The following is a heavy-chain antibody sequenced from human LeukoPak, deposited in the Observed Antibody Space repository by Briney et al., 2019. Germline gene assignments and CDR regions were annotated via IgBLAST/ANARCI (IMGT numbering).Heavy chain of an antibody. CDR3: ARESGITMVVTDAFDI. CDR1: GGSISSYY. D-gene: IGHD4-23*01. Sequence: SETLSLTCTVSGGSISSYYWSWIRQPPGKGLEWIGYIYYSGSTNYNPSLKSRVTISVDTSKNQFSLKLSSVTAADTAVYYCARESGITMVVTDAFDIWGQGTMVTVSS. V-gene: IGHV4-59*01. J-gene: IGHJ3*02. CDR2: IYYSGST.